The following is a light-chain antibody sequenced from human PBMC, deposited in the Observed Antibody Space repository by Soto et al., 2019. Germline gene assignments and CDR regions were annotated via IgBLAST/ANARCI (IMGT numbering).Light chain of an antibody. J-gene: IGLJ1*01. CDR3: TSYTTSRTYV. V-gene: IGLV2-14*03. Sequence: QSELTQPASVSGSPGQSIAISCTGTSSDVDAYNFVSWYQHHPGKAPKLMIFDVSNRPSGVSNRFSGSKSGNTASLTISGLQAEDEADYYCTSYTTSRTYVFGTG. CDR2: DVS. CDR1: SSDVDAYNF.